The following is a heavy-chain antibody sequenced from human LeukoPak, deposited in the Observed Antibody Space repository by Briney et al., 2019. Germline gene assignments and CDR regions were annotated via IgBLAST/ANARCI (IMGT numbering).Heavy chain of an antibody. D-gene: IGHD6-13*01. Sequence: GASVKVSCKASGYTFTAYYLSWVRQAPGQGLEWMGRLNPNSGDSNYAQKFQSRVTMTRDTSISTAYMELSRLTSVDTAVYWCAIGMLAAGTFDHWGQGTLVTVSS. CDR1: GYTFTAYY. V-gene: IGHV1-2*06. CDR3: AIGMLAAGTFDH. CDR2: LNPNSGDS. J-gene: IGHJ4*02.